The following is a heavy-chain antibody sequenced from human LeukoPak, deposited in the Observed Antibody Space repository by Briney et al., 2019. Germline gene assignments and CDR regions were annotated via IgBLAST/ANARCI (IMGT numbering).Heavy chain of an antibody. CDR2: ISSSSSTI. V-gene: IGHV3-48*01. CDR1: GFTFSSYS. CDR3: ARGPFWEPH. D-gene: IGHD1-26*01. J-gene: IGHJ4*02. Sequence: GGSLRLSCAASGFTFSSYSMNWVRQAPGKGLEWVSYISSSSSTIYYADSVKGRFTISRDNAKNSLYLQMNSLRAEDTAVYYCARGPFWEPHWGQGTLVTVSS.